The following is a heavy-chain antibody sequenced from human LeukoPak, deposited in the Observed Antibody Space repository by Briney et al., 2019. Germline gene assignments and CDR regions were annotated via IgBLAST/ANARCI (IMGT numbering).Heavy chain of an antibody. J-gene: IGHJ4*02. CDR1: GGSISSYY. V-gene: IGHV4-59*01. D-gene: IGHD3-3*01. Sequence: SETLSLTCTVSGGSISSYYWSWIRQPPGKGLEWIGYIYYSGSTNYNPSLKSRVTISVDTSKNQFSLKLSSVTAADTAVYYCARASYDFWSGSVSYFDYWGQGTLVTVSS. CDR2: IYYSGST. CDR3: ARASYDFWSGSVSYFDY.